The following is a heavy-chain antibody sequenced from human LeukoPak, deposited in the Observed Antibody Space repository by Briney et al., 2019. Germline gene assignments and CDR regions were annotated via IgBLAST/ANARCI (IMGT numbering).Heavy chain of an antibody. CDR3: AKDRTRELRGFDY. Sequence: GRSLRLSCAASGFTFSNSGMHWVRQTPGKGLEWVAFVWYDGSNKYYADSVKGRFTISRDNSKNTLYLQMNSLRVDDTAVYYCAKDRTRELRGFDYWAREPWSPSPQ. J-gene: IGHJ4*02. CDR1: GFTFSNSG. V-gene: IGHV3-30*02. D-gene: IGHD3-10*01. CDR2: VWYDGSNK.